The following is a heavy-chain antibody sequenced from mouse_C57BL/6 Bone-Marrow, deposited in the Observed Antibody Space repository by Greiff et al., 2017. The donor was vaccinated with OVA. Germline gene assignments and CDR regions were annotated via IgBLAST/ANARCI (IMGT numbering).Heavy chain of an antibody. J-gene: IGHJ2*01. Sequence: EVQLVESGPELVKPGASVKIPCKASGYTFTDYNMDWVKQSHGKSLEWIGDINPNNGGTIYNQKFKGKATLTVDKSSSTAYMELRSLTSEDTAVYYCASGGGSLDYWGQGTTLTVSS. V-gene: IGHV1-18*01. CDR3: ASGGGSLDY. CDR1: GYTFTDYN. CDR2: INPNNGGT. D-gene: IGHD1-1*02.